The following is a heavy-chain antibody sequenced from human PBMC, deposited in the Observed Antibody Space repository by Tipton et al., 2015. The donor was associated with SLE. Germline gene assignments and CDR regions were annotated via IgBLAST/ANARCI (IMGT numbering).Heavy chain of an antibody. J-gene: IGHJ6*03. CDR1: GFTFSTYA. CDR2: IGTTGDT. D-gene: IGHD6-6*01. Sequence: SLRLSCAASGFTFSTYAMTWVRQAPGKGLEWVSTIGTTGDTYYPDSVKGRFTISRENAQNSFYLQMNSLRAGDTALYYCARSIEGRRGTPYYYMDVWGKGTTVTVSS. V-gene: IGHV3-13*01. CDR3: ARSIEGRRGTPYYYMDV.